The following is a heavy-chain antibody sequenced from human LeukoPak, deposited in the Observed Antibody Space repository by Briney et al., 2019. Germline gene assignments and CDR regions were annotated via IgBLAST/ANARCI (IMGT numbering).Heavy chain of an antibody. CDR1: GGSISSYY. CDR3: ARGFYHYDSSGYYLGR. CDR2: IYYTGST. Sequence: SETLSLTCTVSGGSISSYYWSWIRQPPGKGLEWIGYIYYTGSTNYNPSLKSRVTISVDTSKNQFSLKLSSVTAADTAVYYCARGFYHYDSSGYYLGRWGQGTLVTVSS. J-gene: IGHJ4*02. D-gene: IGHD3-22*01. V-gene: IGHV4-59*01.